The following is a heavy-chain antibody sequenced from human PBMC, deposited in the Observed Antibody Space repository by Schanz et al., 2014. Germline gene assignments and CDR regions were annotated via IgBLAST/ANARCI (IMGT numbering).Heavy chain of an antibody. J-gene: IGHJ3*02. CDR3: AKDFFIGVARGVIISHDAIDI. CDR1: GFNFANHA. D-gene: IGHD3-10*01. V-gene: IGHV3-30*18. Sequence: QVQLVESGGGVVQPERSLRLSCAASGFNFANHAIHWVRQGQGNGLQWVAVISSDGSKKLYADSVKARFTISRDNSKNSVSLQMDSLRPEDTAVYFCAKDFFIGVARGVIISHDAIDIWGQGTKVTVSS. CDR2: ISSDGSKK.